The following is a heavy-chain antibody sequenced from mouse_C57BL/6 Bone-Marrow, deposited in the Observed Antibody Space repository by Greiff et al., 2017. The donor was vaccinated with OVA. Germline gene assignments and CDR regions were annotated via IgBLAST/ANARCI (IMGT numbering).Heavy chain of an antibody. CDR3: ARDRYYGSSAMDY. Sequence: DVQLVESGGGLVKPGGSLKLSCAASGFTFSSYAMSWVRQTPEKRLEWVATISDGGSYTYYPDNVKGRFTISRVNAKNNLYLQMSHLKSEDTAMYYCARDRYYGSSAMDYWGQGTSVTVSS. D-gene: IGHD1-1*01. J-gene: IGHJ4*01. CDR2: ISDGGSYT. V-gene: IGHV5-4*01. CDR1: GFTFSSYA.